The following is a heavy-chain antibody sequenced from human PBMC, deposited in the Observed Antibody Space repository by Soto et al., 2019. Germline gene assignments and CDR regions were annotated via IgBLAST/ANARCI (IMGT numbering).Heavy chain of an antibody. CDR2: IYPGDSDT. V-gene: IGHV5-51*01. CDR1: GYSFTSYW. J-gene: IGHJ3*02. CDR3: ARHLLYLLTGYDKGSAFDI. D-gene: IGHD3-9*01. Sequence: GESLKISCKGSGYSFTSYWIGWVRQMPGKGLEWMGIIYPGDSDTRYSPSFQGQVTISADKSISTAYLQWSSLKASDTAMYYCARHLLYLLTGYDKGSAFDIWGQGTMGTISS.